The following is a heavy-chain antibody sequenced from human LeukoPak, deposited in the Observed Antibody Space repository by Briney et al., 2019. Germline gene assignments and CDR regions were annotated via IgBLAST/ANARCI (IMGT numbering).Heavy chain of an antibody. CDR1: GYTFTGYY. CDR3: ARGSYYYDSSGSIHYFDY. J-gene: IGHJ4*02. Sequence: ASVKVSCKASGYTFTGYYMHWVRQAPGQGLEWMGWINPNSGGTNYAQKFQGRVTMTRDTSISTAYMELSRLRSDDTAVYYCARGSYYYDSSGSIHYFDYWGQGTLVTVSS. D-gene: IGHD3-22*01. CDR2: INPNSGGT. V-gene: IGHV1-2*02.